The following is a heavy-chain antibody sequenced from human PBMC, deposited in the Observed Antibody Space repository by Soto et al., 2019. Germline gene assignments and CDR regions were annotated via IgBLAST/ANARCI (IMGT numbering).Heavy chain of an antibody. V-gene: IGHV1-18*01. D-gene: IGHD1-26*01. Sequence: QVQLVQSGAEVKKPGASVKVSCKASGYTFTSYGISWVRQAPGQGLEWMGWISAYNGNTNYAQKLQGRVPMTTDTSTSTAYMELRSLRSDDTAVYYCARDLVGATVLGGITNDYWGQGTLVTVSS. CDR1: GYTFTSYG. CDR3: ARDLVGATVLGGITNDY. CDR2: ISAYNGNT. J-gene: IGHJ4*02.